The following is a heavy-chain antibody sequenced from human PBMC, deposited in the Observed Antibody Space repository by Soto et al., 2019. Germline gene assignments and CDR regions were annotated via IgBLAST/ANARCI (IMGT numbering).Heavy chain of an antibody. CDR3: ARYCSGGSCYEGRSSLFDY. J-gene: IGHJ4*02. CDR2: IYYSGST. V-gene: IGHV4-30-4*01. D-gene: IGHD2-15*01. CDR1: GGSISSGDYY. Sequence: QVQLQESGPGLVKPSQTLSLTCTVSGGSISSGDYYWSWIRQPPGKGLEWIGYIYYSGSTYYNPSLRCRVTISVDTSKNQFSLKLSSVTAADTAVYSCARYCSGGSCYEGRSSLFDYWGQGTLVTVSS.